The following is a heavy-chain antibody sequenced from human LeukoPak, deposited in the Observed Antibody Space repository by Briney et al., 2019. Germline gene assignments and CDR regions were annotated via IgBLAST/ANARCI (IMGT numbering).Heavy chain of an antibody. J-gene: IGHJ4*02. CDR1: GFTFTSSA. CDR3: AAARFLEWPFDY. Sequence: SAKISCKASGFTFTSSAMQWVRQARGQRLEWIGWIVVGSGNTNYAQKFQERVTITRDMSTSTAYMELSSLRSEDTAVYYCAAARFLEWPFDYWGQGTLVTVSS. CDR2: IVVGSGNT. V-gene: IGHV1-58*02. D-gene: IGHD3-3*01.